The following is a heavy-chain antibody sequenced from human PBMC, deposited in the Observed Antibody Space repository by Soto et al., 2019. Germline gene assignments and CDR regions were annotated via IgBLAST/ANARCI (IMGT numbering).Heavy chain of an antibody. CDR2: IIPIFGTA. CDR3: ARLVTIFGVVTPYYFDY. J-gene: IGHJ4*02. Sequence: VQLVQSGAEVKKPGSSGKVSCKASGGPFSSYSISWVRQGPGQGLGWMGGIIPIFGTANYAQKFQGRVTITADESTITAYMELSSLRSEDTAVYYCARLVTIFGVVTPYYFDYWGQGTLVTVSS. D-gene: IGHD3-3*01. CDR1: GGPFSSYS. V-gene: IGHV1-69*12.